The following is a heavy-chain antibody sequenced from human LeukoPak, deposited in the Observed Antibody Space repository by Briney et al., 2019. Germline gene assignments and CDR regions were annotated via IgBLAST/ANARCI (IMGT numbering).Heavy chain of an antibody. J-gene: IGHJ4*02. CDR1: GGSVKHEYYL. CDR3: ARYAGRDAHFDH. CDR2: VYYSGST. Sequence: SETLSLTCTVSGGSVKHEYYLCTRIPQPPAKVLEWIAYVYYSGSTNNNPSLWSRLSISVDTSKNQFSLKPSSVTAADTAVYYCARYAGRDAHFDHWGQGTLVTVSS. V-gene: IGHV4-61*01.